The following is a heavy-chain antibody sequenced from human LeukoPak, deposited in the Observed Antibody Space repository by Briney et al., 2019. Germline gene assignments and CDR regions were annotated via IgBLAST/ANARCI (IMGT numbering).Heavy chain of an antibody. V-gene: IGHV3-21*04. J-gene: IGHJ4*02. CDR2: ISSSSSYI. D-gene: IGHD3-10*01. Sequence: NSGGSLRLSCAASGFTFSSYSMNWVRQAPGKGLEWVSSISSSSSYIYYADSVKGRFTISRDNSKNTLYLQMNSLRVEDTAVYFCAKETYYYGSGSHYWGQGTLVTVPS. CDR1: GFTFSSYS. CDR3: AKETYYYGSGSHY.